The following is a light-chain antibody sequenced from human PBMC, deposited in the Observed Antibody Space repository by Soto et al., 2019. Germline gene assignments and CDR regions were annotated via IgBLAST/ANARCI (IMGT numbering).Light chain of an antibody. CDR2: GNS. J-gene: IGLJ2*01. Sequence: QSVLTQPPSVSGAPGQRVTISCTGSRSNIGAGYDVHWYQQLPGIAPKLLTYGNSNRPSGVPDRLSASKSGTSASLAITGLQPEDEADYYCQSYDSSLSGVVFGGGTKLTVL. V-gene: IGLV1-40*01. CDR3: QSYDSSLSGVV. CDR1: RSNIGAGYD.